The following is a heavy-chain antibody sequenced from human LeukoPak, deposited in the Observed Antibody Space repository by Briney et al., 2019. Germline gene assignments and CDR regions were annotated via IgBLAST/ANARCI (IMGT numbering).Heavy chain of an antibody. CDR1: GGTFSSYA. V-gene: IGHV1-69*05. J-gene: IGHJ4*02. CDR2: IIPIFGTA. Sequence: SVKVSCKASGGTFSSYAISWVRQAPGQGLEWMGRIIPIFGTANYAQKFQGRVTITTDESTTTAYMELSSLRSEDTAVYSCARGSSASSGWYFPHFDYWGQGTLVTVSS. CDR3: ARGSSASSGWYFPHFDY. D-gene: IGHD6-19*01.